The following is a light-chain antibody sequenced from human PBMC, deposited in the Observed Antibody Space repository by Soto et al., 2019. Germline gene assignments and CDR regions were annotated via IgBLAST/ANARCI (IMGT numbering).Light chain of an antibody. CDR3: QQYNNWPPRT. CDR1: QSVSSN. CDR2: GAS. J-gene: IGKJ1*01. V-gene: IGKV3-15*01. Sequence: EIVMTQYTTTLSLSPGERAPLSCRASQSVSSNLAWYQQKPGQAPRLLIYGASTRATGIPARFSGSGSGTEFTLTISSLQSEDFAVYYCQQYNNWPPRTFGQGTKVDIK.